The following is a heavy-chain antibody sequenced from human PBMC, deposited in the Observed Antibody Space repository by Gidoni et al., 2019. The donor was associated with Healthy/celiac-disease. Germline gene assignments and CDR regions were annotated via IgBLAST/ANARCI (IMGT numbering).Heavy chain of an antibody. CDR2: LYYSGST. Sequence: QVQLQESGPGLVKPSQTLSLTCTVSGGSLSSGGYYWSLIRQHPGKGLEWIGYLYYSGSTYYHPSLMSLVTISVDTSKNQFSLKLSSVTAADTAVYYCARVAPEYVRGWELLSFDYWGQGTLVTVSS. V-gene: IGHV4-31*01. CDR3: ARVAPEYVRGWELLSFDY. J-gene: IGHJ4*02. CDR1: GGSLSSGGYY. D-gene: IGHD1-26*01.